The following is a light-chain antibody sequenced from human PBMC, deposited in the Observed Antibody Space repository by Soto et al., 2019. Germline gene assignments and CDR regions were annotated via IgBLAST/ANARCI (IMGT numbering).Light chain of an antibody. CDR3: AAWDDSLSGPLFV. CDR1: SSNIGTNY. V-gene: IGLV1-47*01. J-gene: IGLJ1*01. CDR2: RSN. Sequence: QSVLTQPPSASGTPGQRVTISCSGSSSNIGTNYVYWYQQLPGVAPKPLIYRSNQRPSGVPDRFSGSKSGTSASLAISGLRSEDEADYYCAAWDDSLSGPLFVFGTGTKLTVL.